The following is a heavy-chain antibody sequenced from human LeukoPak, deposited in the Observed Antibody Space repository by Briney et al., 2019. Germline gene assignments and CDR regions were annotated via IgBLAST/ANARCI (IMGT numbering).Heavy chain of an antibody. D-gene: IGHD3-22*01. CDR3: ARRGANYYDSSGRADDAFDI. CDR2: ISSSSSYI. J-gene: IGHJ3*02. CDR1: GFTFSRFW. V-gene: IGHV3-21*01. Sequence: GGSLRLSCAASGFTFSRFWMSWVRQAPGKGLEWVSSISSSSSYIYYADSVKGRFTISRDNAKNSLYLQMNSLRAEDTAVYYCARRGANYYDSSGRADDAFDIWGQGTMVTVSS.